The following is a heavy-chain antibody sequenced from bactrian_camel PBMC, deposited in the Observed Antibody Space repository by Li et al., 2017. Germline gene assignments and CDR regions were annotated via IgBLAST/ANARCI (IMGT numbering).Heavy chain of an antibody. J-gene: IGHJ6*01. CDR3: AADRTQRAYCAGPPASSFSY. V-gene: IGHV3S40*01. Sequence: VQLVESGGGSVQAGGSLRLSCAASGYASVRKCMGWFRQAPGKEREGVARIATGSGNTYYADSVKGRFTISQDNAKNTVYLQMNSLKPEDTAMYYCAADRTQRAYCAGPPASSFSYWGQGTQVTVS. D-gene: IGHD3*01. CDR1: GYASVRKC. CDR2: IATGSGNT.